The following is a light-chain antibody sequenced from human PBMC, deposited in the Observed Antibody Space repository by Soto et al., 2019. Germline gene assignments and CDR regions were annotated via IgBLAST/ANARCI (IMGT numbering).Light chain of an antibody. CDR3: QQRSNWPTT. J-gene: IGKJ1*01. V-gene: IGKV3-11*01. Sequence: EIVLTQSPATLSLSPGERATLSCRASQSVSSYLAWYQQKPGQAPRLLIYDASKRITGIPARFSGSGSGTDFTLTISSLEPEDFAVYYCQQRSNWPTTFGQGTKVDIK. CDR1: QSVSSY. CDR2: DAS.